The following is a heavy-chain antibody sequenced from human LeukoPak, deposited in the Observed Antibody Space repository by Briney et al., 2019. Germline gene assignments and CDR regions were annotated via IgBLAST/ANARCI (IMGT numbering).Heavy chain of an antibody. Sequence: GASVKVSCKVSGYTLTELSMHWVRQAPGKGLEWMGGFDPEDGETLYAHKFQGRVTMTEDTSTDKAYMELSSLRSEATAVYYCATRRYCTNGVCYRNYFDYWGQGTLVTVSS. CDR2: FDPEDGET. J-gene: IGHJ4*02. CDR3: ATRRYCTNGVCYRNYFDY. CDR1: GYTLTELS. V-gene: IGHV1-24*01. D-gene: IGHD2-8*01.